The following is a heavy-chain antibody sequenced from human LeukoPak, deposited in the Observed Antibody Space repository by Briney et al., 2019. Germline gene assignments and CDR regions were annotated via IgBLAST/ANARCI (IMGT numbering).Heavy chain of an antibody. CDR1: GFTFSSYS. D-gene: IGHD6-13*01. V-gene: IGHV3-21*01. Sequence: GGSLRLSCAASGFTFSSYSMNWVRQAPGKGLEWVSSISSSSSYIYYADSVKGRFTISRDNAKNSLYLQMNSLRAEDTAVYYCARSFIAAAGTGPDAFDIWGQGTMVTVSS. CDR2: ISSSSSYI. CDR3: ARSFIAAAGTGPDAFDI. J-gene: IGHJ3*02.